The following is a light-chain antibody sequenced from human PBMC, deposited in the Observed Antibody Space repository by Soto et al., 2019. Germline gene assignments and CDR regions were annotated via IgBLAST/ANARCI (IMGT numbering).Light chain of an antibody. CDR1: HRLLNSDGETY. CDR2: KVS. CDR3: MQSTHLPNT. J-gene: IGKJ5*01. V-gene: IGKV2D-29*01. Sequence: DIVMTQTPLSLAVTPGQPSSMSCXSSHRLLNSDGETYLHWYVQKAGQPPQXXIYKVSNRFSGVSERFSGSASGTDFRLTISRVEAEDFGVYYCMQSTHLPNTFGQGTRLEIK.